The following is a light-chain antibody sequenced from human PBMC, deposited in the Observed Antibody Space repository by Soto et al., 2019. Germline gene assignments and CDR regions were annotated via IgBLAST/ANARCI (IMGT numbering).Light chain of an antibody. J-gene: IGKJ1*01. CDR2: DAS. CDR3: QQRSNSPPVWT. Sequence: EIVLTQSPATLSLSPGERATLSCRASQSVSSYLAWYQQKPGQAPRLLIYDASNRATGIPARFSGSGSGTDFTLTISSLEPEDFAVYYCQQRSNSPPVWTFGQGTKVEIK. CDR1: QSVSSY. V-gene: IGKV3-11*01.